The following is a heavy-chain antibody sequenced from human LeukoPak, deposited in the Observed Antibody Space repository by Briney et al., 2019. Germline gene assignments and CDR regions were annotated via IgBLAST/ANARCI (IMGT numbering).Heavy chain of an antibody. CDR2: IYHSEST. D-gene: IGHD3-10*01. CDR3: ARGPHYYNVTLNLFDP. CDR1: GASISVGDYY. V-gene: IGHV4-30-2*01. J-gene: IGHJ5*02. Sequence: KASETLSLTCTVSGASISVGDYYWSWLRQPPGKGLEWIGYIYHSESTFYSPSLKSRVFISVDRPKNQFSLQLTSVTAADTAVYFCARGPHYYNVTLNLFDPWGQGTLVTVSS.